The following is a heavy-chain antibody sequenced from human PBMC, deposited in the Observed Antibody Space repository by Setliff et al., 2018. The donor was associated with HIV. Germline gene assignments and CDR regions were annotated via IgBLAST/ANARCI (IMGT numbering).Heavy chain of an antibody. J-gene: IGHJ3*01. CDR1: RESVSGNSVS. CDR3: VRENDLLDGFDF. D-gene: IGHD1-1*01. CDR2: TYYRSKWYY. V-gene: IGHV6-1*01. Sequence: SPTLSLPCVISRESVSGNSVSWNWIRQSPSRGIEWLGRTYYRSKWYYQYALSLKSRISINPDTSKNQLTLQLNSVTPEDTGLYYCVRENDLLDGFDFWGQGTMVTVSS.